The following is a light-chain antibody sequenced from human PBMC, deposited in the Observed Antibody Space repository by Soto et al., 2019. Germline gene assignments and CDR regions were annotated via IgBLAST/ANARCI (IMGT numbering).Light chain of an antibody. V-gene: IGLV2-14*01. CDR1: SSDIGDYNY. CDR3: SSYTGGSTVV. Sequence: QSALTQPASVSGSPGQSIAISCTGSSSDIGDYNYVSWYQQHPGKAPKLMIFDVSNRPSGVSNRFSGSMSGNTAPLTISGVQPEDEADYYCSSYTGGSTVVFGGGTKLTVL. J-gene: IGLJ2*01. CDR2: DVS.